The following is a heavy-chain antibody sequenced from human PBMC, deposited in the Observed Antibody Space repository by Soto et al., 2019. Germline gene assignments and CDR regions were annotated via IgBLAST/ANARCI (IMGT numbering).Heavy chain of an antibody. CDR1: GFTVSSNY. D-gene: IGHD5-18*01. Sequence: GGSLRLSCAASGFTVSSNYMSWVRQAPGKGLEWVSVIYSGGSTYYADSVKGRFTISRDNSKNTLYLQMNSLRAEDTAVYYCARSPWIQLWSFDYWGQGTLVTVSS. J-gene: IGHJ4*02. CDR2: IYSGGST. CDR3: ARSPWIQLWSFDY. V-gene: IGHV3-53*01.